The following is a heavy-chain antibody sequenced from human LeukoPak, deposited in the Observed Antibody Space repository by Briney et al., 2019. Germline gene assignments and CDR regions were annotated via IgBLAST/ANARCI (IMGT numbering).Heavy chain of an antibody. CDR1: GYIFTNNA. J-gene: IGHJ4*02. D-gene: IGHD3-3*02. CDR2: INTNTRNP. CDR3: ARIRAPSSFGQRESDY. V-gene: IGHV7-4-1*02. Sequence: ASVKVSCKASGYIFTNNARNWVRQAPGQGLEWMGWINTNTRNPTYAQGFTGRFVFSLDTSVSTAYLQISSLKAEDTAVYYCARIRAPSSFGQRESDYWGQGTLVTVSS.